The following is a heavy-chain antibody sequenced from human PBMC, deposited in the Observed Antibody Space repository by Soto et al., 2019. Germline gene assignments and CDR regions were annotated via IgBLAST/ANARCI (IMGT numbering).Heavy chain of an antibody. CDR1: GFTFSSYN. CDR2: ISHSSSTI. Sequence: EVQMVESGGGLVQPGGSLRLSCAASGFTFSSYNMNWVRQAPGKGLEWVSYISHSSSTIYYGDSVKGRFTISRDNAKNSLHLQMNSLRDEDTAVYYCARDHYGSGSFSKFDYWGQGTLVTVSS. J-gene: IGHJ4*02. CDR3: ARDHYGSGSFSKFDY. D-gene: IGHD3-10*01. V-gene: IGHV3-48*02.